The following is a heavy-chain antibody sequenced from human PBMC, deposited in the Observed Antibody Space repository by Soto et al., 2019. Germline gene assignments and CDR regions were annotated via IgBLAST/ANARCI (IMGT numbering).Heavy chain of an antibody. CDR1: GFKFTDYY. D-gene: IGHD2-21*01. CDR2: ISGSGDVI. CDR3: ARAPDCGEGSCYRHFDL. J-gene: IGHJ4*02. V-gene: IGHV3-11*01. Sequence: QVQLVESGGGLVKPGGSLRLSCAASGFKFTDYYMSWVRQAPGKGLEWLSYISGSGDVIYYADFVKGRFTISRDNAKKSVFLQRRSRRADDTALYYCARAPDCGEGSCYRHFDLWGQGTRVAVSS.